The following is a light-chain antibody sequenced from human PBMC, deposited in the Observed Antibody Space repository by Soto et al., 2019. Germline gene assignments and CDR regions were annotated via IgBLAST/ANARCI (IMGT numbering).Light chain of an antibody. CDR1: QSISSN. CDR3: QHYYNWPRT. CDR2: GAS. J-gene: IGKJ1*01. Sequence: EIVMTQSPATLSVSPGERATLSCRASQSISSNLAWYQQKPGQAPRLLIFGASTRATGTPARFSGSGSGTEFTLTISSLQSEDFAVYYCQHYYNWPRTFGQGTKVEIK. V-gene: IGKV3-15*01.